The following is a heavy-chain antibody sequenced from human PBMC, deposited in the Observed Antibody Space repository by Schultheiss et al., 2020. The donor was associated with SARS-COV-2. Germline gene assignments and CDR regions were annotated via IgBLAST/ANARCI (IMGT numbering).Heavy chain of an antibody. CDR1: GFTFSSYA. Sequence: GGSLRLSCAASGFTFSSYAMHWVRQAPGKGLEWVAVISYDGSNKYYADSVKGRFTISRDNAKNSLYLQMNSLRAEDTAVYYCARSDSGSYYFFDYWGQGTLVTVSS. CDR3: ARSDSGSYYFFDY. V-gene: IGHV3-30-3*01. CDR2: ISYDGSNK. D-gene: IGHD1-26*01. J-gene: IGHJ4*02.